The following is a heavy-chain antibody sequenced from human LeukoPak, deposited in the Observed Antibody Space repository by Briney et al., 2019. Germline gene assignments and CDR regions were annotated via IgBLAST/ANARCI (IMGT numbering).Heavy chain of an antibody. CDR1: GFTFTSSA. Sequence: GTSVKVSFKASGFTFTSSAMQWVRPARGQRLEWIGWIVVVSGNTNYAQKFPERVAITRDMSTSTAYMELSSLRSEDTAVYYCAADGVVAHHNWFDPWGQGTLVTVSS. CDR3: AADGVVAHHNWFDP. V-gene: IGHV1-58*02. CDR2: IVVVSGNT. D-gene: IGHD2-15*01. J-gene: IGHJ5*02.